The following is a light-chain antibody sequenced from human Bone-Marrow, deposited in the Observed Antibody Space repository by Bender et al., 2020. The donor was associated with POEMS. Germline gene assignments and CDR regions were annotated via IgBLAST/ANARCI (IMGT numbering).Light chain of an antibody. CDR1: IHDIGAFSL. CDR2: DVN. Sequence: QSALTQPPSVSGSPGQSVTISCAGTIHDIGAFSLVSWYQQHPGKAPKLIIYDVNKRPSGVPDRFFGSKSDNTASLIISDVQVEDDADYYCTSYRRSNTVFVFGTGTKVTVL. V-gene: IGLV2-11*01. J-gene: IGLJ1*01. CDR3: TSYRRSNTVFV.